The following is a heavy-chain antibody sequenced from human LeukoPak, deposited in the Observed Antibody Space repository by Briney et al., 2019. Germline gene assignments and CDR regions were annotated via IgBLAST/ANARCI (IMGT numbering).Heavy chain of an antibody. J-gene: IGHJ4*02. CDR3: ARLGVISSRDNY. V-gene: IGHV4-59*08. CDR1: GGSISSYY. CDR2: IYYSGST. Sequence: SETLSLTCTVSGGSISSYYWSWIRQPPGKGLEWIGYIYYSGSTNYNPSLKSRVTISVDTSKNQFSLKLSSVTTADTAIYYCARLGVISSRDNYWGQGILVTVSS. D-gene: IGHD3-10*01.